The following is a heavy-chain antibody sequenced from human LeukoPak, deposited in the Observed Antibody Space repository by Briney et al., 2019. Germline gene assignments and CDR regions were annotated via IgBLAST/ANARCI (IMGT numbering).Heavy chain of an antibody. CDR1: GGSISSSSYY. CDR2: IYYSGST. D-gene: IGHD3-3*01. CDR3: ARDSRSEFFDY. V-gene: IGHV4-39*07. Sequence: SETLSLTCTVSGGSISSSSYYWGWIRQPPGKGLEWIGSIYYSGSTYYNPSLKSRVTISVDTSKNQFSLKLSSVTAADTAVYYCARDSRSEFFDYWGQGTLVTVSS. J-gene: IGHJ4*02.